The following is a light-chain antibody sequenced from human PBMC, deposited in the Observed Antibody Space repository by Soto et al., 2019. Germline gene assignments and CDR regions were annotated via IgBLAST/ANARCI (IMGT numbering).Light chain of an antibody. V-gene: IGLV2-23*02. CDR1: SSDVGTYNL. CDR3: CSYAGSSTYYV. J-gene: IGLJ1*01. Sequence: QSVLNQPASVAGSPGQSITISCTGNSSDVGTYNLVSWYQQHPGKAPKLMIYEVSERPSGVSNRFSGSKSGNTASLTISGLQAEDEADYYCCSYAGSSTYYVFGIGTKVTVL. CDR2: EVS.